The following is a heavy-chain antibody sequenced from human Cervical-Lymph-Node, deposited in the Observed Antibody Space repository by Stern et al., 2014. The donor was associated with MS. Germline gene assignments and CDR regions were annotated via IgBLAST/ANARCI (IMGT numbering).Heavy chain of an antibody. D-gene: IGHD6-13*01. Sequence: EMQLVESGGGLVQSGGSLRLSCAASGFTFSSNWMHWVRQAPGKGLVWVSRINGDGSRTNYADSVKGRFTISRDNAKNTLYLQMHSLRAEDTAVYYCARTIMDSSSWDYAFDIWGQGTMVTVSS. CDR2: INGDGSRT. CDR1: GFTFSSNW. CDR3: ARTIMDSSSWDYAFDI. J-gene: IGHJ3*02. V-gene: IGHV3-74*02.